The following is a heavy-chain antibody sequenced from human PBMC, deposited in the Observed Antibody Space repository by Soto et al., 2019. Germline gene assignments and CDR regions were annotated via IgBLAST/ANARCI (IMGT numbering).Heavy chain of an antibody. V-gene: IGHV3-33*01. D-gene: IGHD3-10*01. CDR1: GFTFRNYG. CDR3: ARDLSGSGSYYSKDYYYYGMDV. CDR2: IWYDGNTK. Sequence: GGSLRLSCAASGFTFRNYGIYWVRQAPGKGLEWVAVIWYDGNTKYYADSVKGRFTISRDNSKNMLYLQMNSLRAEDTAVYYCARDLSGSGSYYSKDYYYYGMDVWGQGTTVTAP. J-gene: IGHJ6*02.